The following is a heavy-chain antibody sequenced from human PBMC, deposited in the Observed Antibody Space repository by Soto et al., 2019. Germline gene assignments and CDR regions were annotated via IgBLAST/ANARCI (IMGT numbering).Heavy chain of an antibody. CDR3: AKGMHLVRGAFDI. CDR2: IKSKTDGGTT. V-gene: IGHV3-15*07. J-gene: IGHJ3*02. CDR1: GFTFSKAW. D-gene: IGHD6-13*01. Sequence: GRTLRLSCAASGFTFSKAWINWVRLAPGKGLEWDGRIKSKTDGGTTELAAPVKGRFAISRDDSKNKVYQQMNSLRVEDTAVFYCAKGMHLVRGAFDIWGQATMVTVSS.